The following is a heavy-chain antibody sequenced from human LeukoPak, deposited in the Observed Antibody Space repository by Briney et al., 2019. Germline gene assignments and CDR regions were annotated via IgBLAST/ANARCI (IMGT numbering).Heavy chain of an antibody. Sequence: PGGSLRLSCAASGFTFDDYAMHWVRQAPGKGLDWVSGISWNSGSIGYADSVKGRFTISRDNAKNSLYLQMNSLRAEDTALYYCAKDGIAAAGTNWFDPWGQGTLVTVSS. CDR3: AKDGIAAAGTNWFDP. V-gene: IGHV3-9*01. D-gene: IGHD6-13*01. CDR2: ISWNSGSI. CDR1: GFTFDDYA. J-gene: IGHJ5*02.